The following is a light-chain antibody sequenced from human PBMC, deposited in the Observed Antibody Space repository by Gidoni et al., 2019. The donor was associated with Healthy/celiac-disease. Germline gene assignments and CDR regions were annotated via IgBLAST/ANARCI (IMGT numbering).Light chain of an antibody. J-gene: IGKJ3*01. Sequence: DIQMTQSPSSLSASVADRVTITCQASQDISNYLNWYQQKPGKAPKLLIYDASNLETGVPSRFSGSGSGTDFTFTISSLQPEDIATYYCQQYDNLPRGFTFGPXTKVDIK. CDR2: DAS. CDR1: QDISNY. CDR3: QQYDNLPRGFT. V-gene: IGKV1-33*01.